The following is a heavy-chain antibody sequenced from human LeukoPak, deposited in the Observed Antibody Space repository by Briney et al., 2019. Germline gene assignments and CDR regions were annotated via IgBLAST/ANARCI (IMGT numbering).Heavy chain of an antibody. D-gene: IGHD3-10*01. CDR2: VYSSGST. CDR3: ARRSRSGSFDY. J-gene: IGHJ4*02. Sequence: SETLSLTCAVSGGSINSNTYYWGWIRQPPGKGLEWIGSVYSSGSTFYNPSLKSRVAISADTSKNQFSLRLSSVTAPDTAVYYCARRSRSGSFDYWGQGTLVTVSS. CDR1: GGSINSNTYY. V-gene: IGHV4-39*01.